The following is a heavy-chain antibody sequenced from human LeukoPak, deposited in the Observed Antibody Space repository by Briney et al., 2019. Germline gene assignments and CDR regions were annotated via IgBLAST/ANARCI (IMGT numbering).Heavy chain of an antibody. CDR2: IYYSGST. CDR1: GSSISSSSYY. J-gene: IGHJ3*01. Sequence: SETLSLTCTVSGSSISSSSYYWGWIRQPPGKGLEWIGYIYYSGSTYYNPSLKSRVTISVDTSKNQFSLKLTSVTAADTALYYCARELRYDNSDSGAFWGQGTVVTVSS. CDR3: ARELRYDNSDSGAF. D-gene: IGHD3-22*01. V-gene: IGHV4-39*07.